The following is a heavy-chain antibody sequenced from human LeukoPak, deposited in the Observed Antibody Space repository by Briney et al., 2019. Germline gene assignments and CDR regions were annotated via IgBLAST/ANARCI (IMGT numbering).Heavy chain of an antibody. Sequence: ASVKVSCKASGYTFTSNYIHWVRQAPGQGLEWMGMIYPRDGSTSYAQKFQGRVTVTRDTSTSTVHMELSGLRSEDTAVYYCARDQEGFDYWGQGTLVAVSS. V-gene: IGHV1-46*01. CDR3: ARDQEGFDY. CDR2: IYPRDGST. CDR1: GYTFTSNY. J-gene: IGHJ4*02.